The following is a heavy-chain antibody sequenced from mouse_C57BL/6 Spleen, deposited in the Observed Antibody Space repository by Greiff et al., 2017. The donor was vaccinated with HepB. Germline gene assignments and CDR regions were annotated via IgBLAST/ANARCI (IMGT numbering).Heavy chain of an antibody. V-gene: IGHV1-53*01. D-gene: IGHD1-1*01. CDR2: INPSNGGT. J-gene: IGHJ3*01. CDR1: GYTFTSYW. Sequence: QVQLKQPGTELVKPGASVKLSCKASGYTFTSYWMHWVKQRPGQGLEWIGNINPSNGGTNYNEKFKSKATLTVDKASSTAYMQLSSLTSEDSAVYYCARQGYGSSYGFAYWGQGTLVTVSA. CDR3: ARQGYGSSYGFAY.